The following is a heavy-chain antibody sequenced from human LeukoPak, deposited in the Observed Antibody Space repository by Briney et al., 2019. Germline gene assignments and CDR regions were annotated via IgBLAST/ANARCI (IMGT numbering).Heavy chain of an antibody. Sequence: GGSLRLSCAASGNYWMHWVRQAPGKGLVWVSRINSDGSSTSYADSVKGRFTISRDNAKNTLYLQMNSLRAEDTAVYYCARDDPLYSSHDYWGQGTLVTVSS. CDR2: INSDGSST. CDR3: ARDDPLYSSHDY. CDR1: GNYW. V-gene: IGHV3-74*01. D-gene: IGHD6-13*01. J-gene: IGHJ4*02.